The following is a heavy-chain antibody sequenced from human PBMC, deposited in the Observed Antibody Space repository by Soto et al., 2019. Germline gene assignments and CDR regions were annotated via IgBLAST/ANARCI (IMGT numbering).Heavy chain of an antibody. CDR2: INPNSGDA. CDR3: ARESGGATATLDYYYFCMDV. D-gene: IGHD1-26*01. J-gene: IGHJ6*03. Sequence: QVQLVQSGAEVKKPGASVTVSCKAAGYTFSDYYLHWVRQAPGQGPEWMGRINPNSGDAKFAQKFQGRVTMTRDTSVRTAFMELNWLKSDDTAVYYCARESGGATATLDYYYFCMDVWGKGTTVTVSS. V-gene: IGHV1-2*06. CDR1: GYTFSDYY.